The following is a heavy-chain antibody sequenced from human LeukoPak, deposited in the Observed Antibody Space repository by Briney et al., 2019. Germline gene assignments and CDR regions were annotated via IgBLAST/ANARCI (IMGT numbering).Heavy chain of an antibody. V-gene: IGHV1-3*03. D-gene: IGHD5-12*01. J-gene: IGHJ4*02. Sequence: ASVKVSCKASGYTFTSYAMHWVRQAPGQRLEWMGWINAGNGNTKYSQEFQGRVTITRDTSASTAYMELSSLRSEDMAVYYCARDETYSGYDHFFDYWGQGTLVTVSS. CDR2: INAGNGNT. CDR3: ARDETYSGYDHFFDY. CDR1: GYTFTSYA.